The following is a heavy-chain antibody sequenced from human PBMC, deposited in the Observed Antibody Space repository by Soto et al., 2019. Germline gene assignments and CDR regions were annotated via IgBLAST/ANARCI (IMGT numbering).Heavy chain of an antibody. CDR3: ARSPSIAVAGHVDY. Sequence: SQTLSLTCAISGDSVSSNSAAWNWIRQSPSRGLEWLGRTYYRSKWYNEYAVSVKSRITINPDTSKNQFSLQLNSVNPEDTAVYYCARSPSIAVAGHVDYWGQGTLVTVSS. CDR2: TYYRSKWYN. D-gene: IGHD6-19*01. V-gene: IGHV6-1*01. J-gene: IGHJ4*02. CDR1: GDSVSSNSAA.